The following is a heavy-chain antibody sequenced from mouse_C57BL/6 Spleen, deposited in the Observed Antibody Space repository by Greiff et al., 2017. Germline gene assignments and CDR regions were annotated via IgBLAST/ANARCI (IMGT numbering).Heavy chain of an antibody. CDR3: ARLYYGSSYWAMDY. D-gene: IGHD1-1*01. CDR1: GYTFTDYN. J-gene: IGHJ4*01. CDR2: INPNNGGT. Sequence: EVKLEESGPELVKPGASVKIPCKASGYTFTDYNMDWVKQSHGKSLEWIGDINPNNGGTIYNQKFKGKATLTVDKSSSTAYMELRSLTSEDTAVYYCARLYYGSSYWAMDYWGQGTTVTVSS. V-gene: IGHV1-18*01.